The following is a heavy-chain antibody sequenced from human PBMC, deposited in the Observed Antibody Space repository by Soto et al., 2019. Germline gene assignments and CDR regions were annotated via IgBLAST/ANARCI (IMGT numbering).Heavy chain of an antibody. CDR3: AKDSSYYDSSGYYLRWFDP. D-gene: IGHD3-22*01. J-gene: IGHJ5*02. V-gene: IGHV3-23*01. CDR1: GFTFSSYA. CDR2: ISGSGGST. Sequence: GGSLRLSCAASGFTFSSYAMSWVRQAPGKGLEWVSAISGSGGSTYYADSVKGRFTISRDNSKNTLYLQMNSLRAEDTAVYYCAKDSSYYDSSGYYLRWFDPWGQGTLVTVSS.